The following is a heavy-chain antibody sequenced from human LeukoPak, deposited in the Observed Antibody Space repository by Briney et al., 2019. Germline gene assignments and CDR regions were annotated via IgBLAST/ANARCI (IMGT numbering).Heavy chain of an antibody. J-gene: IGHJ4*02. CDR2: ISGSGGST. CDR1: GFTFSSYA. V-gene: IGHV3-23*01. CDR3: AKDRGSGWYDGFDY. Sequence: GGSLRLSGAASGFTFSSYAMSWVRQAPGKGLEGVSAISGSGGSTYYADSVKGRFTISRDNSKNTLYLQMNSLRAEDTAVYYCAKDRGSGWYDGFDYWGQGTLVTVSS. D-gene: IGHD6-19*01.